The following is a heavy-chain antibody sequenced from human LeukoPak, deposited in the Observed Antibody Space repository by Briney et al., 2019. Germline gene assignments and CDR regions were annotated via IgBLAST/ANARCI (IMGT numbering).Heavy chain of an antibody. D-gene: IGHD2-2*01. CDR1: GFTFSSYE. Sequence: PGGSLRLSCAASGFTFSSYEMNWVRQAPGKGLEWVSYISSSGSTIYYADSVKGRFTISRDNAKNSLYLQMNSLRAEDTAVYYCARDRVNVPAVRFHPSPMDVWGKGTTVTISS. CDR2: ISSSGSTI. J-gene: IGHJ6*03. CDR3: ARDRVNVPAVRFHPSPMDV. V-gene: IGHV3-48*03.